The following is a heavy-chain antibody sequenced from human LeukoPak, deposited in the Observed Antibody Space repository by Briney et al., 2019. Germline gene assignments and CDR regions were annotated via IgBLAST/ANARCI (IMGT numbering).Heavy chain of an antibody. J-gene: IGHJ3*02. V-gene: IGHV4-34*01. CDR3: TRGGSMEADILTGYRAFDI. CDR2: ITPSVTT. CDR1: GGSFSGYY. D-gene: IGHD3-9*01. Sequence: PSETLSLTCAVYGGSFSGYYWSCIRQSPGKGLEWIGEITPSVTTSYNPSLKSRVTISQDTSKNQFSLLLTSVTAADTAVYYCTRGGSMEADILTGYRAFDIWGQGTLVTVSS.